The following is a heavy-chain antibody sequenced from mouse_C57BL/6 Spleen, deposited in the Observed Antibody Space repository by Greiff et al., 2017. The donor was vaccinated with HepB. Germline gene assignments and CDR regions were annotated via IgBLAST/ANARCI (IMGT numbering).Heavy chain of an antibody. CDR2: INPKNGST. CDR3: ARDDYDGAWFAY. CDR1: GYTFTDYK. V-gene: IGHV1-18*01. Sequence: VQLKESGPELVKPGASVKIPCKASGYTFTDYKMDWVKQSHGKSLEWIGDINPKNGSTVYNQKFKGQAILTVDKSSSTAYMELRSLTSEDTAVYYCARDDYDGAWFAYWGQGTLVTVSA. D-gene: IGHD2-4*01. J-gene: IGHJ3*01.